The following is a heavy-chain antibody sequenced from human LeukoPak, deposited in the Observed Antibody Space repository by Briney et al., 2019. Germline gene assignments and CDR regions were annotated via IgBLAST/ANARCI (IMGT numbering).Heavy chain of an antibody. CDR1: GGSISSHD. CDR2: IYYSGSA. J-gene: IGHJ3*02. Sequence: PSETLSLTCTVSGGSISSHDWSWIRQSPGKGLEWIGYIYYSGSANYNPSLKSRVTISLDTSRNQFSLKLSSVTAADTAMYFCARRSRMTTIDAFDIWGQGTMVTISS. V-gene: IGHV4-59*11. CDR3: ARRSRMTTIDAFDI. D-gene: IGHD5-24*01.